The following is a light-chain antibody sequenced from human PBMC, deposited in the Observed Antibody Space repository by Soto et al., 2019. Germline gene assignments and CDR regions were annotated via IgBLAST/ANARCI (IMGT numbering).Light chain of an antibody. CDR2: DAS. V-gene: IGKV1-39*01. Sequence: DIQITQSPSSLSAAVGDRVTITCRASQAIGNDLNWYQRRPGKAPNLLIFDASTLQTGVPSRFSGSGSGTHFTLTINGLQPEDSSIYYCQQSYTTPWPFGQGTKVAIK. CDR3: QQSYTTPWP. CDR1: QAIGND. J-gene: IGKJ1*01.